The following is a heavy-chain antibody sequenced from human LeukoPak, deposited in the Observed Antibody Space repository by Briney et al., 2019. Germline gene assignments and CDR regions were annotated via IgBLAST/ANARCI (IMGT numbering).Heavy chain of an antibody. D-gene: IGHD6-13*01. CDR2: CSYSGSS. J-gene: IGHJ4*02. Sequence: SESLSLTCSVSGGSICTNYWIWIRQVPGEGLEGIGYCSYSGSSDYNPSLKSRVTISVDTSKTQFSLYLNSVTAADTAVYYCARSDTHHIHSSSWHFDYWGQGTLVTVSS. CDR3: ARSDTHHIHSSSWHFDY. CDR1: GGSICTNY. V-gene: IGHV4-59*01.